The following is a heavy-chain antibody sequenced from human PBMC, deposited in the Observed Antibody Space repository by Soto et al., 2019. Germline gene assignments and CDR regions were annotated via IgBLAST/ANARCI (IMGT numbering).Heavy chain of an antibody. Sequence: SETLSLTCTVSGGSISSYYWSWIRQPPGKGLEWIGYIYYSGSTNYNPSLKSRVTISVDTSKNQFSLKVSSVTAADTAVYYCARRWPTSLDFWGQGTLVTVSS. CDR2: IYYSGST. CDR1: GGSISSYY. CDR3: ARRWPTSLDF. D-gene: IGHD6-13*01. J-gene: IGHJ4*02. V-gene: IGHV4-59*01.